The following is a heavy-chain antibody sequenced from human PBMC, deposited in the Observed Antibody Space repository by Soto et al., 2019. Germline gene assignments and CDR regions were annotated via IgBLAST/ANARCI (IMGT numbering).Heavy chain of an antibody. CDR3: ARTYSGCDPNWFDP. V-gene: IGHV4-61*01. CDR1: GGSVSSGSYY. Sequence: SETLSLTCTVSGGSVSSGSYYWSWIRQPPGKGLEWIGYIYYSGSTNYNPSLKSRVTISVDTSKNQFSLKLSSVTASDTAVYYCARTYSGCDPNWFDPWGQGTLVTVS. J-gene: IGHJ5*02. D-gene: IGHD5-12*01. CDR2: IYYSGST.